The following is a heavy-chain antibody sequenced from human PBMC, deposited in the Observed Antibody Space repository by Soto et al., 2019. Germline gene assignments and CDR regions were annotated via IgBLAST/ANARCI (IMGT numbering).Heavy chain of an antibody. CDR2: MNPNSGNT. J-gene: IGHJ5*02. Sequence: QVQLVQSGAEVKKPGASVKVSCKASGYTFTSYDINWVRQATEQGLEWMGWMNPNSGNTGSAQKFQGRVTMTRNTSISTAYMELSSLRSEDTAVYYCAGRFSDYGDLNWFDPWGQRTLVTVSS. V-gene: IGHV1-8*01. CDR3: AGRFSDYGDLNWFDP. CDR1: GYTFTSYD. D-gene: IGHD4-17*01.